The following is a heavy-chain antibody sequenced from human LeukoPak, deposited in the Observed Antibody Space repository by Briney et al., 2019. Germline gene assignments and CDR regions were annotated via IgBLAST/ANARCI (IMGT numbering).Heavy chain of an antibody. J-gene: IGHJ6*02. CDR1: GGSISSYY. CDR2: IYYIGST. CDR3: ARDTGGDYDYYYGMDV. D-gene: IGHD2-8*02. V-gene: IGHV4-59*01. Sequence: SETLSLTCTVSGGSISSYYWDWIRQPPGKGLEWIGYIYYIGSTNYNPSLKSRLTISVDTSKNQFSLKLSSVTAADTAVYYCARDTGGDYDYYYGMDVWGQGTAVTVSS.